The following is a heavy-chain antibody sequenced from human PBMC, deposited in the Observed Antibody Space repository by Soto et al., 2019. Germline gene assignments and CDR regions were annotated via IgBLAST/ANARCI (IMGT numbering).Heavy chain of an antibody. CDR1: GFTLSSYA. V-gene: IGHV3-23*01. D-gene: IGHD3-22*01. CDR3: AAIVVVLTAFDI. Sequence: GGSLRLSCAASGFTLSSYAMSWVRQAPGKGLEWVSAISGSGGSTYYADSVKGRFTISRDNSKNTLYLQMNSLRAEDTAVYYCAAIVVVLTAFDIWGQGTMVTVSS. J-gene: IGHJ3*02. CDR2: ISGSGGST.